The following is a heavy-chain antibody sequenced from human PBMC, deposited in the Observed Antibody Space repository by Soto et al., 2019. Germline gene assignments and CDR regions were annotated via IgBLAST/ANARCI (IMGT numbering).Heavy chain of an antibody. D-gene: IGHD4-17*01. CDR1: GFSFSSYA. V-gene: IGHV3-23*01. CDR3: AKIQIMTEVTHYSXY. Sequence: GGSLGLSCGASGFSFSSYAMSWVRQAPGKGLEWVSSIRAGAGRTYYAESVKGRFTISRDDSKNTLFLQMNSLRAEDTAVYYCAKIQIMTEVTHYSXYWGHGTLVTLSS. CDR2: IRAGAGRT. J-gene: IGHJ4*01.